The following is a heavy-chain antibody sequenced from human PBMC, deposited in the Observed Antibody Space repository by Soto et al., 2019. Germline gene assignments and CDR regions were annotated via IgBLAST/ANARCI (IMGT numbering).Heavy chain of an antibody. Sequence: EVQLLESGGGLVQPGGSLRLSCAASGFTFSSYAMSWVRQAPGKGLEWVAGISGSGVSTYYADSVKGRFTISRDNSKSTLYRQMNSLRAEDRAVYYCAKDRERIATRSIDYWGQGTLVTVSS. CDR3: AKDRERIATRSIDY. D-gene: IGHD6-6*01. J-gene: IGHJ4*02. CDR1: GFTFSSYA. V-gene: IGHV3-23*01. CDR2: ISGSGVST.